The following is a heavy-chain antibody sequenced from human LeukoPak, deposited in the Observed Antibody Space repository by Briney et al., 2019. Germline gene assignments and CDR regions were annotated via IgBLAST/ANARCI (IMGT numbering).Heavy chain of an antibody. D-gene: IGHD3-22*01. J-gene: IGHJ4*02. CDR1: GFIVSGDF. V-gene: IGHV3-30*03. CDR3: ATARAGKYYYDSSGYQPSLDY. CDR2: LSYDGTNE. Sequence: PGGSLRLSCAASGFIVSGDFMSWVRQAPGKGLEWVIVLSYDGTNEYSADSVKGRFTISRDNSKNTLYLQMSSLRSEDTAVYYCATARAGKYYYDSSGYQPSLDYWGQGTLVTVSS.